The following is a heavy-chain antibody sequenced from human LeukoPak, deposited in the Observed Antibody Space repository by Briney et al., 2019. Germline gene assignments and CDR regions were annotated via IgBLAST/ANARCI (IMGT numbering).Heavy chain of an antibody. V-gene: IGHV1-18*01. J-gene: IGHJ6*03. Sequence: GASVKVSCKASGYTFTSYGISWVRQAPGQGLEWMGWISAYNGNTNYAQKLQGRVTMTTDTSTSTAYMELRSLRSDDTAVYYCARDLITIFGVVISHYYMDVWGKGTTVTVSS. CDR2: ISAYNGNT. CDR3: ARDLITIFGVVISHYYMDV. D-gene: IGHD3-3*01. CDR1: GYTFTSYG.